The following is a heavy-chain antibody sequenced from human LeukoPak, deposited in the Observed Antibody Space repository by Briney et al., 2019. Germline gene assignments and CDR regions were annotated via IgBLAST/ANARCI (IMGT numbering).Heavy chain of an antibody. V-gene: IGHV1-2*02. D-gene: IGHD5-12*01. J-gene: IGHJ4*02. Sequence: ASVKVSCKASGYTFTGYYMHWVRQAPGQGLEWMGWINPNSGGTNYAQKFQGRVTMTRDTSISTAYMELSRLRSDDTAVCYCARDGLVDGYVAYYFDYWGQGTLVTVSS. CDR1: GYTFTGYY. CDR2: INPNSGGT. CDR3: ARDGLVDGYVAYYFDY.